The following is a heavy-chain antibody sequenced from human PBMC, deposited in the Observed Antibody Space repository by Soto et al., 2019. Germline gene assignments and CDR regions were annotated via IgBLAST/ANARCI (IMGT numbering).Heavy chain of an antibody. J-gene: IGHJ3*02. V-gene: IGHV3-30*18. CDR2: ISYDGSNK. D-gene: IGHD5-18*01. CDR3: AKVQGRGYSYGPRAFDI. CDR1: GFTFSSYG. Sequence: LRLSCAASGFTFSSYGMHWVRQAPGKGLEWVAVISYDGSNKYYADSVKGRFTISRDNSKNTLYLQMNSLRAEDTAVYYCAKVQGRGYSYGPRAFDIWGQGTMVTVSS.